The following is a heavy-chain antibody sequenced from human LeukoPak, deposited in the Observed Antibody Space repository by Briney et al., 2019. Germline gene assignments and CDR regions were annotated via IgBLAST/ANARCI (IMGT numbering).Heavy chain of an antibody. J-gene: IGHJ4*02. Sequence: PSETLSLTCTVSGGSISSYYWSWIRQPPGKGLEWIGEINHSGSTNYNPSLKSRATISVDTSKNQFSLKLSSVTAADTAVYYCARGIAVAGDRYYFDYWGQGTLVTVSS. D-gene: IGHD6-19*01. CDR2: INHSGST. V-gene: IGHV4-34*01. CDR3: ARGIAVAGDRYYFDY. CDR1: GGSISSYY.